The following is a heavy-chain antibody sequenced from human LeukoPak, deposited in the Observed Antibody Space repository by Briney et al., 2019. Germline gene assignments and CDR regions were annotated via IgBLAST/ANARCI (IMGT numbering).Heavy chain of an antibody. Sequence: SETLSLTCTVSGGSISSSSYYWGWIRQPPGKGLEWIGSIYYSGSTYYNPSLKSRVTISVDTSKNQFSLKLSSVTAADTAIYYCARLGGIYTPLDPWGQGTLVTVSS. CDR3: ARLGGIYTPLDP. CDR2: IYYSGST. D-gene: IGHD1-14*01. CDR1: GGSISSSSYY. J-gene: IGHJ5*02. V-gene: IGHV4-39*07.